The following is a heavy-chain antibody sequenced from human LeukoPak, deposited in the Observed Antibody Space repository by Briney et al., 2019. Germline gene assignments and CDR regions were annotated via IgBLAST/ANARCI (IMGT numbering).Heavy chain of an antibody. Sequence: ASVKVSCKASGGTFSSYTISWVRQAPGQGLEWIGRIIPILGIANYAQKFQGRVTITADKSTSTAYVELSSLRSEDTAVYYCARAVPGYCSSTSCHHDAFDIWGQGTMVTVSS. CDR2: IIPILGIA. J-gene: IGHJ3*02. D-gene: IGHD2-2*01. V-gene: IGHV1-69*02. CDR3: ARAVPGYCSSTSCHHDAFDI. CDR1: GGTFSSYT.